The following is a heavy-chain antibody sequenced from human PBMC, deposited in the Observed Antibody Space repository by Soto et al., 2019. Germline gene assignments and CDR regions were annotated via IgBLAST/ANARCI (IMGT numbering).Heavy chain of an antibody. Sequence: SVKVSCKXSGGTFSSYAISWVRQAPGQGLEWMGGIIPIFGTANYAQKFQGRVTITADESTSTAYMELSSLRSEDTAVYYCARDTVTIFGVVTYYYGMDVWGQGTTVTVSS. CDR2: IIPIFGTA. J-gene: IGHJ6*02. CDR1: GGTFSSYA. D-gene: IGHD3-3*01. CDR3: ARDTVTIFGVVTYYYGMDV. V-gene: IGHV1-69*13.